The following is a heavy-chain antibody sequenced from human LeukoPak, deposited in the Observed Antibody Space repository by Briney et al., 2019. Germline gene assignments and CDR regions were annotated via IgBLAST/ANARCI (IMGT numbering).Heavy chain of an antibody. D-gene: IGHD2-21*02. CDR3: ARSYCGGDCYWTIDY. CDR2: INPNTGVT. V-gene: IGHV1-2*02. J-gene: IGHJ4*02. CDR1: GYTFTGYY. Sequence: RASVKVSCKASGYTFTGYYMHWVRQAPGQGLTWMGWINPNTGVTNYAQKFQGRVTMTRATSINTAYMELDRLTSDDTAIYYCARSYCGGDCYWTIDYWGQGTPVTVSS.